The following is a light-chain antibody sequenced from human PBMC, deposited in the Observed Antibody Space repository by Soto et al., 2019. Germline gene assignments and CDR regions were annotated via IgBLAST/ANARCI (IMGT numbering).Light chain of an antibody. CDR2: GAS. Sequence: VMRQPPSTLSASKRERANLSCRASQSVSSNLAWYQQKPGQAPRLLIYGASTRATGIPARFSGSGSGTEFTLTISSLQSEDFAVYYCQQYNNWLLLTLGGGTKVDI. V-gene: IGKV3-15*01. J-gene: IGKJ4*01. CDR1: QSVSSN. CDR3: QQYNNWLLLT.